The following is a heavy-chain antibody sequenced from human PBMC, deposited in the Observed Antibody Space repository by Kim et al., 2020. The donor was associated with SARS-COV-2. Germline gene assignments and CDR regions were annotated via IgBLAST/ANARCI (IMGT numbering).Heavy chain of an antibody. CDR3: ARGFGDSSGFSNWFDP. J-gene: IGHJ5*02. CDR1: GGSFSGYY. V-gene: IGHV4-34*01. CDR2: INHSGST. D-gene: IGHD3-22*01. Sequence: SETLSLTCAVYGGSFSGYYWSWIRQPPGKGLEWIGEINHSGSTNYNPSLKSRVTISVDTSKNQFSLKLSSVTAADTAVYYCARGFGDSSGFSNWFDPWGQGTLVTVSS.